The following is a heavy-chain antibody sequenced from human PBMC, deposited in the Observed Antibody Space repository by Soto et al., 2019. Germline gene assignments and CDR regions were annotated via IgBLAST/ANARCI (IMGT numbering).Heavy chain of an antibody. Sequence: GGSLRLSCAASGFTFSNYGMHWVRQTPGKGLEWVAIIWYDGSERFYAESVRGRFTISRDNSKNTLDLQMNSLRADDMAVYYCANEERPYYHYSGLDFWGQGTTVTVYS. CDR1: GFTFSNYG. CDR3: ANEERPYYHYSGLDF. CDR2: IWYDGSER. V-gene: IGHV3-33*06. J-gene: IGHJ6*02.